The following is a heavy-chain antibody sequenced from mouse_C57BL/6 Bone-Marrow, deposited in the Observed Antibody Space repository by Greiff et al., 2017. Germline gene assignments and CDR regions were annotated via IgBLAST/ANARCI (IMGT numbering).Heavy chain of an antibody. D-gene: IGHD4-1*01. CDR1: GYTFTDYY. CDR3: ARTGTFYAMDY. J-gene: IGHJ4*01. V-gene: IGHV1-19*01. Sequence: VQLKESGPVLVKPGASVKLSCTASGYTFTDYYMNWVKQSHGKSLEWIGVINPYNGGTSYNQKFKGKATLTVDKASSTAYMELNSLTSEDSAVYYCARTGTFYAMDYWGQGTSVTVSS. CDR2: INPYNGGT.